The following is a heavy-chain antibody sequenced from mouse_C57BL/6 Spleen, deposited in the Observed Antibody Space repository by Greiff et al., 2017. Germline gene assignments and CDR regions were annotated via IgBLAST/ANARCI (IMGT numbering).Heavy chain of an antibody. V-gene: IGHV1-64*01. Sequence: QVQLKQPGAELVKPGASVKLSCKASGYTFTSYWMHWVKQRPGQGLEWIGMIHPNSGSTNYNEKFKSKATLTVDKSSSTAYMQLSSLTSEDSAVYYCARGQIYDGYLYAMDYWGQGTSVTVSS. CDR3: ARGQIYDGYLYAMDY. D-gene: IGHD2-3*01. J-gene: IGHJ4*01. CDR2: IHPNSGST. CDR1: GYTFTSYW.